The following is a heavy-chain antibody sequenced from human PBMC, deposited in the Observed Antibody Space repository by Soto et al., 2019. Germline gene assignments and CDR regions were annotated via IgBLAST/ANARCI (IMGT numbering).Heavy chain of an antibody. CDR1: GYTFSAYT. D-gene: IGHD3-3*02. J-gene: IGHJ3*02. V-gene: IGHV1-3*01. CDR3: ARDTETLGPRANDALDI. Sequence: ASVKVSCKATGYTFSAYTMNWVRQAPGQSLEWMGWINAGSGNTKYSQNFQGRVSITRDTSASAVYMELTGLTSEDTAVYYCARDTETLGPRANDALDIWGQGTMVTVSS. CDR2: INAGSGNT.